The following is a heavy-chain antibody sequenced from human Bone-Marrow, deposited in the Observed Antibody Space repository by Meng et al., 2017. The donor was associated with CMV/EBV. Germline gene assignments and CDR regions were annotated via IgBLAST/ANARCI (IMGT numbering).Heavy chain of an antibody. Sequence: QAQRGQTGAAVKKSGVSVNVSCKASGYTFSGYYIHWVRQAPGQGLEWMGWINPNSGGTNYAQNFRGRVTMTRDTSISTPYMELSRLRSDDTAVYYCARGRNYYDSSGYHPFDYWGQGTLVTVSS. V-gene: IGHV1-2*02. CDR2: INPNSGGT. D-gene: IGHD3-22*01. CDR1: GYTFSGYY. CDR3: ARGRNYYDSSGYHPFDY. J-gene: IGHJ4*02.